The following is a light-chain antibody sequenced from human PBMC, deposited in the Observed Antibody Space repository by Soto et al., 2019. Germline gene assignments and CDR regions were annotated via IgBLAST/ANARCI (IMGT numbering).Light chain of an antibody. J-gene: IGLJ1*01. CDR1: SSDIVGYNY. CDR2: HVS. CDR3: SSYTSSTTYV. Sequence: QSALSQPASVSGSPGQSNNISCTGSSSDIVGYNYVSWYQQHPDKAPKLKIYHVSNRPSGISSRFSGSKSGNTSSLTISGLQAEDEADYYCSSYTSSTTYVFGTGTKLTVL. V-gene: IGLV2-14*01.